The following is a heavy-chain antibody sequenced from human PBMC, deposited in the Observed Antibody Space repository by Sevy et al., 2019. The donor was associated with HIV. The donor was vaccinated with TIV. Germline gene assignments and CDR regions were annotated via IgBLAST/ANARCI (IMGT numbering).Heavy chain of an antibody. V-gene: IGHV3-30*02. CDR1: GFTFSSYG. CDR3: AKDEVGATILTGMDV. D-gene: IGHD1-26*01. CDR2: IRYDGSNK. Sequence: GGCLRLSCAASGFTFSSYGMHWVRQAPGKGLEWVAFIRYDGSNKYYADSVKGRFTISRDNSKNTLYLQMNSLRAEDTAVYYCAKDEVGATILTGMDVWGQGTTVTVSS. J-gene: IGHJ6*02.